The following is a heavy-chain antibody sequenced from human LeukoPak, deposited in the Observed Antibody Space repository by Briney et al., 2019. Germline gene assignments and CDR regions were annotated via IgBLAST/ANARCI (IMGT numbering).Heavy chain of an antibody. CDR3: ARGLVVIPAAVMDY. Sequence: GGSLRLSCAASGFTFSSYWMPWVRQAPGKGLVWVSRINTDGKSTTYADSVKGRFTISRDNAKNTLYLQMNSLRDEDTAVYYCARGLVVIPAAVMDYWGQGTLVSVSS. CDR1: GFTFSSYW. J-gene: IGHJ4*02. D-gene: IGHD2-2*01. V-gene: IGHV3-74*01. CDR2: INTDGKST.